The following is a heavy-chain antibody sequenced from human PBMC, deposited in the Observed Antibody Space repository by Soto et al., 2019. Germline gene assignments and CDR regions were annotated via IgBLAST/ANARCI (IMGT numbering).Heavy chain of an antibody. CDR2: IIPIFATA. CDR3: ARSVSFRYQLLKRGMDV. V-gene: IGHV1-69*01. Sequence: QVQLVQFGAEVKKPGSSVKVSCKASGGTFSSYAISWVRQAPGQGLEWMGGIIPIFATANYAQKFQGRVMITVDESTSTAHMELSSLRSEDTAVYYCARSVSFRYQLLKRGMDVWGQGTTVTVSS. D-gene: IGHD2-2*01. J-gene: IGHJ6*02. CDR1: GGTFSSYA.